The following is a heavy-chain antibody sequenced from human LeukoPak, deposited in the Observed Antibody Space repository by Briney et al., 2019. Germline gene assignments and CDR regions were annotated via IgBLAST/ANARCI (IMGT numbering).Heavy chain of an antibody. CDR3: ATDRAVRGVMK. CDR1: GGTFSSYA. Sequence: GASVKVSCKASGGTFSSYAISWVRQAPGQGLEWMGGIIPIFGTANYAQKFQGRVTITTDESTSTAYMELSSLRSEDTAVYYCATDRAVRGVMKWGQGTLVTVSS. D-gene: IGHD3-10*01. V-gene: IGHV1-69*05. J-gene: IGHJ4*02. CDR2: IIPIFGTA.